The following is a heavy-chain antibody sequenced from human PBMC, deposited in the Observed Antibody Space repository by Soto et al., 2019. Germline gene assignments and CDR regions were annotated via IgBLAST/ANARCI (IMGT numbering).Heavy chain of an antibody. V-gene: IGHV3-23*01. Sequence: GSLRLSCAASGFTFRKHALTWVRQAPGKGLEWVSTLSAGGDTIYYADSVKGRFTISRDNTKSTLFLQMNDLRAEDTALYYCARQGGDGIALPANWFDPWGQGT. CDR2: LSAGGDTI. CDR1: GFTFRKHA. J-gene: IGHJ5*02. D-gene: IGHD6-19*01. CDR3: ARQGGDGIALPANWFDP.